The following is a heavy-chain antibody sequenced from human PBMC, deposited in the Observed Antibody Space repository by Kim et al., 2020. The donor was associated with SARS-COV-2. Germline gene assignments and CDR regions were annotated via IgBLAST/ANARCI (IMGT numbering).Heavy chain of an antibody. V-gene: IGHV3-30*07. CDR3: ARTNPVGTGYYPLDY. J-gene: IGHJ4*02. D-gene: IGHD3-9*01. Sequence: DSVKGRFTISRDNSKNTLYLQMNSLRAEDTAVYYCARTNPVGTGYYPLDYWGQGTLVTVSS.